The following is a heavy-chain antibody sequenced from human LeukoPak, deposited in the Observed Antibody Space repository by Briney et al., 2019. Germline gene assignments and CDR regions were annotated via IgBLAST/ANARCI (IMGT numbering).Heavy chain of an antibody. V-gene: IGHV1-24*01. CDR1: GYTLTELS. D-gene: IGHD3-16*02. J-gene: IGHJ3*02. Sequence: ASVKVSCKVSGYTLTELSMHWVRQAPGKGLEWMGGFDPEDGETTYAQKFQGRVTMTEDTSTDTAYMELSSLRSEDTAVYYCATALTYDYVWGSYREQNDAFDIWGQGTMVTVSS. CDR3: ATALTYDYVWGSYREQNDAFDI. CDR2: FDPEDGET.